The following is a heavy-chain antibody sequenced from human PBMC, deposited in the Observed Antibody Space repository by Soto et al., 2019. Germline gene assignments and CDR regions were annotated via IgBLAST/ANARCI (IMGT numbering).Heavy chain of an antibody. CDR1: GYTFTSYA. V-gene: IGHV1-3*01. D-gene: IGHD3-3*01. J-gene: IGHJ6*02. CDR3: ARDYDFWSGYPKTYYYYGMDV. CDR2: SNAGNGNT. Sequence: QVQLVQSGAEVKKPGASVKVSCKASGYTFTSYAMHWVRQAPGQRLEWMGWSNAGNGNTKYSQKFQGRVTITRDTSASTAYMELSSLRSEDTAVYYCARDYDFWSGYPKTYYYYGMDVWGQGTTVTVSS.